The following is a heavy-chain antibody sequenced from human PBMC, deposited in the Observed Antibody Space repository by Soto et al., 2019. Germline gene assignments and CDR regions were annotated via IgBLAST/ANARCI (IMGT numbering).Heavy chain of an antibody. CDR3: ARDRSVVVTAALDP. D-gene: IGHD2-2*01. J-gene: IGHJ5*02. CDR2: ISAYNGNT. CDR1: GYPFTSYG. Sequence: GSVKGYWKASGYPFTSYGISWVRQAPGQGLEWMGWISAYNGNTNYAQKLQGRVTMTTDTSTSTAYMELRSLRSDDTAVYYCARDRSVVVTAALDPWGQGTMVTVSS. V-gene: IGHV1-18*01.